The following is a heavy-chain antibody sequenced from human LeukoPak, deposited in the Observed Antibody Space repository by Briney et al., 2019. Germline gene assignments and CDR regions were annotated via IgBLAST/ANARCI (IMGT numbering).Heavy chain of an antibody. V-gene: IGHV3-66*02. CDR1: GFSFTSYA. CDR3: ARWFGEFGGY. CDR2: IYSGGRP. J-gene: IGHJ4*02. Sequence: GGSLRLSCAASGFSFTSYAMSWVRQGPGKGLELVSVIYSGGRPYYAESVKGRFTISRDNSKNTLYLQMNSLRAENTAVYYWARWFGEFGGYWGQGTLVTVSS. D-gene: IGHD3-10*01.